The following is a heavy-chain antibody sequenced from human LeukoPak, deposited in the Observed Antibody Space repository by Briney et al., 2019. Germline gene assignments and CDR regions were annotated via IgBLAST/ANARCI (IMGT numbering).Heavy chain of an antibody. Sequence: ASVKVSCKASGYTFTGYYMHWVRHAPGQGLEWMGWINPNSGGTNYAQKFQGRVTMTRDTSISTAYMELSRLRSDDTAVYYCARDPTYSSGWGDYYYYGMDVWGQGTTVTVSS. CDR2: INPNSGGT. V-gene: IGHV1-2*02. CDR1: GYTFTGYY. J-gene: IGHJ6*02. CDR3: ARDPTYSSGWGDYYYYGMDV. D-gene: IGHD6-19*01.